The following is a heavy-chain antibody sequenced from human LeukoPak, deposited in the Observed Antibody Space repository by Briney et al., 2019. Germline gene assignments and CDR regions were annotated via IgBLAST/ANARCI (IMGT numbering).Heavy chain of an antibody. CDR2: ISSSSAI. D-gene: IGHD3-10*01. Sequence: GGSLRLSCVASGITFSTYAMNWVGQAPGMGLEWVSYISSSSAIYYADSVKGRFTISRDNAKNSLYLQMNSLRAEDTAVYYCATLPMVRGVIRDFDYWGQGTLVTVSS. CDR3: ATLPMVRGVIRDFDY. J-gene: IGHJ4*02. V-gene: IGHV3-48*01. CDR1: GITFSTYA.